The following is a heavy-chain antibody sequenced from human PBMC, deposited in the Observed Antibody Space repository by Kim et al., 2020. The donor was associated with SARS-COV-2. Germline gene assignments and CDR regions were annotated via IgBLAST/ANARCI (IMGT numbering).Heavy chain of an antibody. D-gene: IGHD2-8*02. CDR1: GYTFNTNY. CDR2: INPSGGST. V-gene: IGHV1-46*02. J-gene: IGHJ4*02. CDR3: ARDPSTGTYYFDY. Sequence: ASVKVSCKASGYTFNTNYIHWVRQAPGQGLEWMGIINPSGGSTINAQKFQGRVTMTRDTSTSTVYMELSSLRSEDTAVYYCARDPSTGTYYFDYWGQGTL.